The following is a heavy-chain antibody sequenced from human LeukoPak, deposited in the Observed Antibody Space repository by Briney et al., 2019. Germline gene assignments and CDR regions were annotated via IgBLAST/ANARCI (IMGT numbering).Heavy chain of an antibody. CDR3: ARDAEQWLVQEYYFDY. V-gene: IGHV3-33*01. D-gene: IGHD6-19*01. CDR1: GFTFSSYG. Sequence: PGGSLRLSCAASGFTFSSYGMHWVRQASGKGLEWVAVIWYDGSNKYYADSVKGRFTISRDNSKNTLYLQMNSLRAEDTAVYYCARDAEQWLVQEYYFDYWGQGTLVTVSS. J-gene: IGHJ4*02. CDR2: IWYDGSNK.